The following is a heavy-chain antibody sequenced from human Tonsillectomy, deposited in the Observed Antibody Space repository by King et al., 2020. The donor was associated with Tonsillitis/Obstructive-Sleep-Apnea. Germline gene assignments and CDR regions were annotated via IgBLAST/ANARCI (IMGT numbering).Heavy chain of an antibody. D-gene: IGHD6-19*01. CDR1: GYTFTGYY. CDR3: ARVEAVAGLFFDY. Sequence: VQLVESGAEVKKPGASVKVSCKASGYTFTGYYMHWVRQAPGQGLECMGRINPNSGGTNYAQKFQGRVTMTRDTSISTAYMELSRLRSDDTAVYYCARVEAVAGLFFDYWGQGTLVTVSS. J-gene: IGHJ4*02. CDR2: INPNSGGT. V-gene: IGHV1-2*06.